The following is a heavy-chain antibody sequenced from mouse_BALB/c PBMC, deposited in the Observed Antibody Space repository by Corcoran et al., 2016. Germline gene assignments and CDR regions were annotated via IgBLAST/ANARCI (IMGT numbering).Heavy chain of an antibody. Sequence: QIQLVQSGPELKKPGETVKISCKASGYTFTNYGMNWVKQAPGKGLKWMGWINTYTGEPTYADDFKGRFAFSLETPASTAYLQINNLKNEDMATYFWARGNYGSSSWFAYWGQGTLVTVSA. CDR3: ARGNYGSSSWFAY. J-gene: IGHJ3*01. D-gene: IGHD1-1*01. V-gene: IGHV9-1*02. CDR1: GYTFTNYG. CDR2: INTYTGEP.